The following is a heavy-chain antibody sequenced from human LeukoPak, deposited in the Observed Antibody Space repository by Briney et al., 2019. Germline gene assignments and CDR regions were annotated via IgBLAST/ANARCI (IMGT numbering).Heavy chain of an antibody. V-gene: IGHV4-34*01. D-gene: IGHD3-10*01. J-gene: IGHJ6*02. CDR2: INHSGST. CDR1: GGSFSGYY. CDR3: ARVVYYGSGSYYNPIHYGMDV. Sequence: PSETLSLTCAVYGGSFSGYYWSWIRQPPGKGLEWIGEINHSGSTNYNPSLKSRVTISVDTSKNQFSLKLSFVTAADTAVYYCARVVYYGSGSYYNPIHYGMDVWGQGTTVTVSS.